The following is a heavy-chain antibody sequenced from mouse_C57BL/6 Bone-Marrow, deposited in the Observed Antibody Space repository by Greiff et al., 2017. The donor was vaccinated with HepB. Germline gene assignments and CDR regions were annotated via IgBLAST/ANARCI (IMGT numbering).Heavy chain of an antibody. V-gene: IGHV1-81*01. Sequence: VKLQQSGAELARPGASVKLSCKASGYTFTSYGISWVKQRTGQGLEWIGEIYPRSGNTYYNEKFKGKATLTADKSSSTAYMELRRLTSEDSAVYFCARLSETLYYVDYWGQGTTLTVSS. CDR1: GYTFTSYG. CDR3: ARLSETLYYVDY. J-gene: IGHJ2*01. CDR2: IYPRSGNT.